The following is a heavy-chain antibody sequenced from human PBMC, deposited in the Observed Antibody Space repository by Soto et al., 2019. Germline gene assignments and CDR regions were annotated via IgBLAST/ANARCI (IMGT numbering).Heavy chain of an antibody. CDR3: ARTSGYAFDY. CDR1: GFTFSSYA. V-gene: IGHV3-64*01. D-gene: IGHD5-12*01. Sequence: GGSLRLSCAASGFTFSSYAMHWVRQAPGKGLEYVSAINSNGGSTNYANSVKGRFTISRDNSKNRLYLQMGSLRAEDMAVYYCARTSGYAFDYWGQGTLVTVYS. J-gene: IGHJ4*02. CDR2: INSNGGST.